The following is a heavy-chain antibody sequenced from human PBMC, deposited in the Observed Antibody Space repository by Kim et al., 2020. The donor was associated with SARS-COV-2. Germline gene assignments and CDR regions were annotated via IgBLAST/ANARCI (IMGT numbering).Heavy chain of an antibody. Sequence: GGSLRLSCAASGFTFSNAWMSWVRQAPGKGLEWVGRIKSKTDGGTTDYAAPVNGRFTISRDDSKNTLYLQMNSLKTEDTAVYYCITDQGGVVPAASLYYYGMDIWGQGTPVTVSS. V-gene: IGHV3-15*01. CDR1: GFTFSNAW. J-gene: IGHJ6*02. D-gene: IGHD2-2*01. CDR3: ITDQGGVVPAASLYYYGMDI. CDR2: IKSKTDGGTT.